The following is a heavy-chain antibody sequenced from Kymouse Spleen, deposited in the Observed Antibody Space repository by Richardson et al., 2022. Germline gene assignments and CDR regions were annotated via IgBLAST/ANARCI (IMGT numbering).Heavy chain of an antibody. Sequence: QVQLQQWGAGLLKPSETLSLTCAVYGGSFSGYYWSWIRQPPGKGLEWIGEINHSGSTNYNPSLKSRVTISVDTSKNQFSLKLSSVTAADTAVYYCARGYYGSGSSYYYYGMDVWGQGTTVTVSS. V-gene: IGHV4-34*01. CDR2: INHSGST. CDR1: GGSFSGYY. D-gene: IGHD3-10*01. J-gene: IGHJ6*02. CDR3: ARGYYGSGSSYYYYGMDV.